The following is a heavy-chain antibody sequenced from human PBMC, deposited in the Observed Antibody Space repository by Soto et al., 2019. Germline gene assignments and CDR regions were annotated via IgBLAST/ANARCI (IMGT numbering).Heavy chain of an antibody. D-gene: IGHD1-1*01. CDR1: GGFVSSGSYY. CDR3: ARVERGTATTVVDAFDI. CDR2: MSHSGGT. Sequence: QVQLQQWGAGLLKPSETLSLTCAVYGGFVSSGSYYWSWIRQPPGKGLEWIGEMSHSGGTHFNPSLKSRVTISVDTSKNQFSQKMSSVTAADTALYYCARVERGTATTVVDAFDIWGPGTMVTVSS. J-gene: IGHJ3*02. V-gene: IGHV4-34*01.